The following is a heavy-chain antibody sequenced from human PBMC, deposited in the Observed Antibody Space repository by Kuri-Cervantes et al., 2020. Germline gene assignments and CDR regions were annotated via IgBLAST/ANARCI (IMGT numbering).Heavy chain of an antibody. CDR1: GYTFSNYG. CDR3: ARGPVGDYGDY. J-gene: IGHJ4*02. Sequence: ASVKVSCKASGYTFSNYGISWVRQAPGQGLEWMGWISAYNGNTDYAQKFQGRVTMTTDTSTSTVYMELRSLRSDDTAVYYCARGPVGDYGDYWGQGTLVTVSS. V-gene: IGHV1-18*01. D-gene: IGHD2-15*01. CDR2: ISAYNGNT.